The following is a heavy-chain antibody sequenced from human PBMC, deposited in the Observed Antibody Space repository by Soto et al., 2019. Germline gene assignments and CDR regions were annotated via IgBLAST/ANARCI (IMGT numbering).Heavy chain of an antibody. CDR3: ARGSKDSYPGSRIFDF. D-gene: IGHD3-10*01. Sequence: GGPLRLACLASGITFGSRAMHRVRQARVEGLEWVSTITDTGGDAKYADCVRGRFTISRDNSKKTLYLQMSSLRADDSAVYFCARGSKDSYPGSRIFDFWGRGTLVSVSS. CDR2: ITDTGGDA. V-gene: IGHV3-23*01. J-gene: IGHJ4*02. CDR1: GITFGSRA.